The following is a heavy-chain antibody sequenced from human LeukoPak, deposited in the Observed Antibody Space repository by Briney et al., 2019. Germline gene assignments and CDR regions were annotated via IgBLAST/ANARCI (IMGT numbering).Heavy chain of an antibody. J-gene: IGHJ4*02. Sequence: GGSLRLSCAASGFTFDDYAMHWVRQAPGKGLEWVSSISGTGGTTYYADSVKGRFTISRDNSKNTLYLQMNSLRAEDTAVYYCAGRGSGSYFDYWGQGTLVTVSS. V-gene: IGHV3-23*01. CDR3: AGRGSGSYFDY. D-gene: IGHD3-10*01. CDR2: ISGTGGTT. CDR1: GFTFDDYA.